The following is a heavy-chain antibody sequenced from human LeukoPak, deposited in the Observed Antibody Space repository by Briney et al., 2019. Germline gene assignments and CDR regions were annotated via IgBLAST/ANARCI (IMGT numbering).Heavy chain of an antibody. Sequence: GGSLRLSCAASGFTFSSYGMHWVRQAPGKGLEWVAFIRYDGSNKYYADSVKGRFTISRDNSKNTLYLQMNSLRAEDTAVYYCAKLANSGYYSYYFDYWGQGTLVTVSS. V-gene: IGHV3-30*02. J-gene: IGHJ4*02. CDR3: AKLANSGYYSYYFDY. D-gene: IGHD3-22*01. CDR1: GFTFSSYG. CDR2: IRYDGSNK.